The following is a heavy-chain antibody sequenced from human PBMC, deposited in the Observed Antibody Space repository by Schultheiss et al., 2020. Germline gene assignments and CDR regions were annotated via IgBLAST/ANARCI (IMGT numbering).Heavy chain of an antibody. CDR3: ASAHDYGDYFFDY. D-gene: IGHD4-17*01. Sequence: GDSLKISCKGSGYSFTSYWIGWVRQMPGKGLEWMGIIYPGDSDTRYSPSFQGQVTISADKSISTAYLQWSSLKASDTAMYYCASAHDYGDYFFDYWGQGTLVTVSS. J-gene: IGHJ4*02. CDR2: IYPGDSDT. CDR1: GYSFTSYW. V-gene: IGHV5-51*01.